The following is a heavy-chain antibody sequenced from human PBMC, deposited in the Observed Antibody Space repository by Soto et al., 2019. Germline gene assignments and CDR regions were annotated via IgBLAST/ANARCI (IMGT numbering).Heavy chain of an antibody. CDR2: IYYSGST. Sequence: PSETLSLTCTVSGGSVSSGSYYWSWIRQPPGKGLEWIGYIYYSGSTNYNPSLKSRVTISVDTSKNQFSLKLSSVTAADPAVYYCAREGDGYIKMSWGQGTLVTVSS. D-gene: IGHD5-12*01. CDR1: GGSVSSGSYY. CDR3: AREGDGYIKMS. J-gene: IGHJ5*02. V-gene: IGHV4-61*01.